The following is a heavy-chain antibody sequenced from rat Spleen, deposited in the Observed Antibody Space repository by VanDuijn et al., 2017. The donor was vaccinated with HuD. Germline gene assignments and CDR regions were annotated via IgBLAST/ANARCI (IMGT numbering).Heavy chain of an antibody. J-gene: IGHJ1*01. V-gene: IGHV3-1*01. CDR2: ISYSGST. CDR3: ARDNSGYWYFDF. D-gene: IGHD1-10*01. CDR1: GYSITSTY. Sequence: EVQLQESGPGLVKPSQSLSLTCSVTGYSITSTYWGWIRKFPGNKMEWMGYISYSGSTSYNPSLKSRIPITRDTSKNQFFLQLNSVTTEDTATYYCARDNSGYWYFDFWGPGTMVTVSS.